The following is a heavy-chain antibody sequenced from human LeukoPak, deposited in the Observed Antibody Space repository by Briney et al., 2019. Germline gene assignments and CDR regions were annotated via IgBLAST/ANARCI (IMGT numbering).Heavy chain of an antibody. CDR2: INTNTGNP. J-gene: IGHJ5*02. Sequence: GASVKVSCKASGYTFTSYAMNWVRQAPGQGLEWMGWINTNTGNPTYAQGFTGRFVFSLDTSVSTAYLQISSLKAEDTAVYYCARDFRFLEWLNNWFDPWGQGTLVTVSS. V-gene: IGHV7-4-1*02. CDR3: ARDFRFLEWLNNWFDP. CDR1: GYTFTSYA. D-gene: IGHD3-3*01.